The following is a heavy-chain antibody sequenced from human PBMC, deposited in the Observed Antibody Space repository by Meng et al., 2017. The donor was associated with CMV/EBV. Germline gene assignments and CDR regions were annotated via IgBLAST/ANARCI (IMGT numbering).Heavy chain of an antibody. CDR1: GGTFSSDA. J-gene: IGHJ2*01. V-gene: IGHV1-69*12. CDR2: ITPIFGTA. Sequence: QVQLCQSGAEGKKPGSAVKCSCKASGGTFSSDAISWVRQAPGQGLEWMGGITPIFGTANYAQKFQGRVTITADESTSTAYMELSSLRSEDTAVYYCASVTGIGWWYFDLWGRGTLVTVSS. D-gene: IGHD1-20*01. CDR3: ASVTGIGWWYFDL.